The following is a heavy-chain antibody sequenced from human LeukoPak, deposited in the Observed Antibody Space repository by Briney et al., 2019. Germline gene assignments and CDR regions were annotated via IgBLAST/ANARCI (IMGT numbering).Heavy chain of an antibody. D-gene: IGHD6-13*01. Sequence: PGGSLRLSCAASGFTFSSYWMSWVRQAPGKGLEWISGIKWNGDSTGYADSVKGRFTISRDNAKNFLHLQMNSLRAEDTAVYYCAGIAAAGNDYWGQGTLVTVSS. CDR2: IKWNGDST. J-gene: IGHJ4*02. V-gene: IGHV3-20*04. CDR1: GFTFSSYW. CDR3: AGIAAAGNDY.